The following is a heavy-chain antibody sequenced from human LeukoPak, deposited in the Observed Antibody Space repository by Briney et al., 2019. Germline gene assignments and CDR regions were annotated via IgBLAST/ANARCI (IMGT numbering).Heavy chain of an antibody. D-gene: IGHD3-16*01. CDR3: ARVDHLQGDYFDY. Sequence: QSGGSLRLSCAASGFSFSSYSMAWVRLAAGKGLEWVSVISSNSGTIFYADSVKGRFTISRDNAKNSLYLQMNSLRAEDTAVYYCARVDHLQGDYFDYWGQGTLVTVSS. J-gene: IGHJ4*02. V-gene: IGHV3-48*04. CDR2: ISSNSGTI. CDR1: GFSFSSYS.